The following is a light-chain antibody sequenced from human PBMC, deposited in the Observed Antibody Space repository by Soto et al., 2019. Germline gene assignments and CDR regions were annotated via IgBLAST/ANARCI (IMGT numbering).Light chain of an antibody. CDR3: SSYAGSNNVV. V-gene: IGLV2-8*01. J-gene: IGLJ2*01. Sequence: QSALTQPHSASGSPGQSVTISCTGTSSDVGGYNYVSWYQQHPGKAPKLMIYEVSKRPSGVPDRFSGSKSVNTASLTVSGLKAEDEADYYCSSYAGSNNVVFGGGTKLTVL. CDR1: SSDVGGYNY. CDR2: EVS.